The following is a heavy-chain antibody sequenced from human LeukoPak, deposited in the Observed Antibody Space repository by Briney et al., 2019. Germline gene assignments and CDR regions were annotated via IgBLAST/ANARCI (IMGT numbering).Heavy chain of an antibody. CDR1: GFTFNSYS. V-gene: IGHV3-30-3*01. J-gene: IGHJ4*02. CDR2: ISDDETYK. Sequence: QSGRSLRLSCAASGFTFNSYSMHWVRQAPGKGLEGVTAISDDETYKFYADSVKGRFTISRDNSKNTLYLQMNSLRVEDTAIYYCTRGMLRQPPDYWGQGMLVTVSS. CDR3: TRGMLRQPPDY. D-gene: IGHD3-10*02.